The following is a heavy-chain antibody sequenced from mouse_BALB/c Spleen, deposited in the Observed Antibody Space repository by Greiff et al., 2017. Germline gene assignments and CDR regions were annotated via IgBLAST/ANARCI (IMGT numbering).Heavy chain of an antibody. CDR3: ARWGDGYYAMDY. CDR2: IDPSDSET. CDR1: GYTFTSYW. V-gene: IGHV1-69*02. Sequence: VQLQQSGAELVKPGAPVKLSCKASGYTFTSYWMNWVKQRPGRGLEWIGRIDPSDSETHYNQKFKDKATLTVDKSSSTAYIQLSSLTSEDSAVYYCARWGDGYYAMDYWGQGTSVTVSS. D-gene: IGHD2-3*01. J-gene: IGHJ4*01.